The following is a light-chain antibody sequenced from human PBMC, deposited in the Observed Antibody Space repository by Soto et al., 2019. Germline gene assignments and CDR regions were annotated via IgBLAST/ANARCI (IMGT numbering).Light chain of an antibody. V-gene: IGLV1-44*01. CDR3: TSYTRSSTVV. J-gene: IGLJ2*01. CDR2: EVT. CDR1: SSNIGTST. Sequence: QSVLTQPPSASGTPGQRVTISCSGGSSNIGTSTVNWYQQLPGTAPKLIIYEVTNRPSGVSNRFSGSKSGNTASLTISGLQAEDEADYYCTSYTRSSTVVFGGGTKLTVL.